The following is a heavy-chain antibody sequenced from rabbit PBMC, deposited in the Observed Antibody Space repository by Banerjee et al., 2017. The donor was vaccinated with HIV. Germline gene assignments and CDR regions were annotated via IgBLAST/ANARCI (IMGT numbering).Heavy chain of an antibody. Sequence: QEQLVESGGGLVQPEGSLTLTCTASGFSFSTTYWISWVRQAPGKGLEWIACIDTGDGSTDYASWAKGRFTISKTSSTTVTLQMTSLTAADTATYFCARNAGGGGNYGYDLWGPGTLVTVS. CDR2: IDTGDGST. D-gene: IGHD6-1*01. V-gene: IGHV1S45*01. CDR3: ARNAGGGGNYGYDL. CDR1: GFSFSTTYW. J-gene: IGHJ4*01.